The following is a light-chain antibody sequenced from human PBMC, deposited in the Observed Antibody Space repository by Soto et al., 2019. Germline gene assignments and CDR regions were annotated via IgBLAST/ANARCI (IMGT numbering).Light chain of an antibody. CDR1: QSVSSN. V-gene: IGKV3D-15*01. CDR3: QQYNNWPAT. CDR2: GAS. Sequence: ESVLTQSPGTLSLSPGERATLSCRASQSVSSNYLAWYQQKPGQAPRLLIYGASTRASGIPDRFSGSGSGTDFTLTISSLQSEDFAVYCCQQYNNWPATFGQGTKVDIK. J-gene: IGKJ1*01.